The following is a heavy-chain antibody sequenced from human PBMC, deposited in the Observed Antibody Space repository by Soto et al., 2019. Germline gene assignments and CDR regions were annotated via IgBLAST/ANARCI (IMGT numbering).Heavy chain of an antibody. D-gene: IGHD4-17*01. Sequence: QVQLQESGPGLVKPSETLSLSCAVSGYSMSGHYYWAWIRQPPGKGLEWIGSIYYSGSTHYNPSLKSRVTMSVDTSKNQFSLKLYSVTAADTAVYYCARNSTLTKRCPFDLWGQGTMVIVSS. CDR3: ARNSTLTKRCPFDL. V-gene: IGHV4-38-2*01. J-gene: IGHJ3*01. CDR1: GYSMSGHYY. CDR2: IYYSGST.